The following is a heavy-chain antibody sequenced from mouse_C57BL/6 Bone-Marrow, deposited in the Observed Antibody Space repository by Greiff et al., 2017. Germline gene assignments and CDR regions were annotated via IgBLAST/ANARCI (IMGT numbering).Heavy chain of an antibody. CDR3: ARDLYDYERYWYFDV. CDR1: GFTFSDYY. CDR2: INYDGSST. J-gene: IGHJ1*03. Sequence: EVQRVESEGGLVQPGRSMKLSCTASGFTFSDYYMAWVRQVPEKGLEWVANINYDGSSTYYLDSLKSRFIISRDNAKNILYLQMSSLKSEDTATYDCARDLYDYERYWYFDVWGTGTTVTVSS. D-gene: IGHD2-4*01. V-gene: IGHV5-16*01.